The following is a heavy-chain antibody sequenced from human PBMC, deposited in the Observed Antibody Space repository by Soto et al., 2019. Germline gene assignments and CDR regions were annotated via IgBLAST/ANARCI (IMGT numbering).Heavy chain of an antibody. V-gene: IGHV3-48*02. CDR3: ARELPGYYDSSGYYLPDY. Sequence: EVQLVESGGGLVQPGGSLRLSCAASGFTFSSYSMNWVRQAPGKGLEWVSYISSSSTIYYADYVKGRFTISRDNAKNSLYLQMNSLRDEDTAVYYCARELPGYYDSSGYYLPDYWGQGTLVTVSS. D-gene: IGHD3-22*01. CDR1: GFTFSSYS. CDR2: ISSSSTI. J-gene: IGHJ4*02.